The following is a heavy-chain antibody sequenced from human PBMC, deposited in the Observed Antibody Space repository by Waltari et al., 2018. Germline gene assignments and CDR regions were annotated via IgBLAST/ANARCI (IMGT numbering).Heavy chain of an antibody. CDR2: ITPILGIA. CDR1: GGTFSSYA. J-gene: IGHJ4*02. V-gene: IGHV1-69*10. D-gene: IGHD3-16*01. CDR3: AGAGGGGRWLQDGTGDY. Sequence: QVQLVQSGAEVKKPGSSVKVSCKASGGTFSSYAISWVRQAPGQGLEWMGGITPILGIANYAQKSRGKFTITANKATRTAYMGRSSVSSEDTAVYDCAGAGGGGRWLQDGTGDYWGQGTLVTVSS.